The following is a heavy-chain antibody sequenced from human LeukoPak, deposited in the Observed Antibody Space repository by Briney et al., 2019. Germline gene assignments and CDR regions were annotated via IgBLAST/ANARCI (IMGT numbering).Heavy chain of an antibody. J-gene: IGHJ5*01. CDR3: AKPISGGLAVTADWFHP. CDR1: GFTFSSYE. D-gene: IGHD6-19*01. V-gene: IGHV3-23*01. Sequence: PGGSLRLSCAASGFTFSSYEMSWLRQPPGKGLEWVSTINANSGTTSYAASVRGRFTISRDNSKNTLYLQVNTLRADDTATYYCAKPISGGLAVTADWFHPWGQGTLVVVSS. CDR2: INANSGTT.